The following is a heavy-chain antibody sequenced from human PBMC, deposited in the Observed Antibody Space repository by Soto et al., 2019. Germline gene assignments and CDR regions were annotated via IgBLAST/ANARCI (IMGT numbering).Heavy chain of an antibody. CDR2: IIPILGIA. CDR3: ARYSIAEDGTQSGLFDY. J-gene: IGHJ4*02. Sequence: QFQLVQSGAEVKKPGSSVKVSCKSSGGTFSSYTISWVRQAPGQVLEWMGRIIPILGIANYAQKFQGRFTITADKSTSTAYMELSSLRSEDTAVYYCARYSIAEDGTQSGLFDYWGQGTLVTVSS. V-gene: IGHV1-69*02. D-gene: IGHD6-13*01. CDR1: GGTFSSYT.